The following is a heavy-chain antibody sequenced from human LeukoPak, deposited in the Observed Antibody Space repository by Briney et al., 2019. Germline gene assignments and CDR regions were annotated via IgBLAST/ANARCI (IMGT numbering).Heavy chain of an antibody. Sequence: SETLSLTCTVSGGSISSYYWSWIRQPPGKGLEWIGYIYYSGSTYYNPSLKSRVTISVDTSKNQFSLKLSSVTAADTAVYYCARHITYYDILTGYYADYYYYYMDVWGKGTTVTVSS. CDR2: IYYSGST. D-gene: IGHD3-9*01. CDR3: ARHITYYDILTGYYADYYYYYMDV. V-gene: IGHV4-59*04. CDR1: GGSISSYY. J-gene: IGHJ6*03.